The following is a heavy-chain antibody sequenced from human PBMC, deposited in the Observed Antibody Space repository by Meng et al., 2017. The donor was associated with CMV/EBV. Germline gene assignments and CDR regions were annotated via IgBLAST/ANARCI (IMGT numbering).Heavy chain of an antibody. CDR2: INHSGST. CDR3: ARESMVRGED. Sequence: QVQLQQWGAGLSKPSETLSLTGAVYGGSFSGYYWSWIRQPPGKGLEWIGEINHSGSTNYNPSLKSRVTISVDTSKNQFSLKLSSVTAADTAVYYCARESMVRGEDWGQGTLVTVSS. J-gene: IGHJ4*02. CDR1: GGSFSGYY. V-gene: IGHV4-34*01. D-gene: IGHD3-10*01.